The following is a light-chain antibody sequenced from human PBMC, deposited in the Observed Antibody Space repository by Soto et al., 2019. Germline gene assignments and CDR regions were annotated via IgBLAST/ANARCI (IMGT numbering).Light chain of an antibody. CDR2: GAS. CDR3: QQYGSSHT. J-gene: IGKJ5*01. V-gene: IGKV3-20*01. CDR1: QSVSNNY. Sequence: IVLTQSPGTLSLSPGERATRSCRASQSVSNNYLAWYQQKPGQAPRLLIYGASNRATGIPDRFSGSGSGTDFTLTISRLEPEDFAVYYCQQYGSSHTFGQGTRLE.